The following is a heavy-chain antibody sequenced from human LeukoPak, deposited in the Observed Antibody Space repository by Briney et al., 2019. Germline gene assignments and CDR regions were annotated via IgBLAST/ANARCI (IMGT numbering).Heavy chain of an antibody. CDR1: GFTFSSYG. V-gene: IGHV3-33*01. CDR2: IWYDGSNK. J-gene: IGHJ6*02. Sequence: PGGSLRLSCAASGFTFSSYGMHWVRQAPGKGLEWVAVIWYDGSNKYYADSVKGRFTISRDNSKNTLYLQMNSLRAEDTAVYYCARAAGYYDSRARGMDVWGQGTTVTVSS. CDR3: ARAAGYYDSRARGMDV. D-gene: IGHD3-22*01.